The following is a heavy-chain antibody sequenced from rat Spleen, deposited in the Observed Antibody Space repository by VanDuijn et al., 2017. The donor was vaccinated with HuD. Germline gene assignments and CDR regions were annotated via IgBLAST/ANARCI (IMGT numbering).Heavy chain of an antibody. CDR1: GFTFSDYY. Sequence: EVQLVESDGGLVQPGRSLKLSCTASGFTFSDYYMAWVRQAPKKGLEWVAYISSGGGGIYYPDSVKGRFTISRDNAKSSLYLQMDSLRSEDTATYYCATSAGHYWGQGVMVTVSA. CDR2: ISSGGGGI. CDR3: ATSAGHY. V-gene: IGHV5-27*01. D-gene: IGHD3-1*01. J-gene: IGHJ2*01.